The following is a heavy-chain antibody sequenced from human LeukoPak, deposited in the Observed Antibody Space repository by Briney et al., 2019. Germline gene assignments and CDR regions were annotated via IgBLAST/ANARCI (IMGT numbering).Heavy chain of an antibody. J-gene: IGHJ4*02. CDR2: ISYDGSNK. Sequence: GRSLRLSCAASGFIFSSYGMHWVRQAPGKGLEWVAVISYDGSNKYYADSVKGRFTISRGNSKNTLYLQMNSLRAEDTAVYYCAKVTRGSSGYWGQGTLVTVSS. CDR1: GFIFSSYG. D-gene: IGHD1-26*01. CDR3: AKVTRGSSGY. V-gene: IGHV3-30*18.